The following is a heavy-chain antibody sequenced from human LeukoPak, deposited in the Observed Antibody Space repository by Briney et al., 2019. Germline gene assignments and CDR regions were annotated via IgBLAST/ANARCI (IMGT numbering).Heavy chain of an antibody. D-gene: IGHD3-9*01. Sequence: PGRSLRLSCAASGFTFNSYAMHWVRQAPGKGLDWVAVISNDGSNEYYADSVKGRFTISRDNSKKTLYLQMNSLRVEDTAVYYCARGKRTIGYRPYWGQGTLVTVSS. CDR2: ISNDGSNE. V-gene: IGHV3-30-3*01. J-gene: IGHJ4*02. CDR1: GFTFNSYA. CDR3: ARGKRTIGYRPY.